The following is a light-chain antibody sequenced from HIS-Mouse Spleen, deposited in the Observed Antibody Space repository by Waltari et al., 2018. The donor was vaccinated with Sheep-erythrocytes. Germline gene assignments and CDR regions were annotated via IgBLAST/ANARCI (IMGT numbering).Light chain of an antibody. V-gene: IGLV2-14*03. CDR3: SSYTSSSTWV. Sequence: QSALTQPASVSGSPGQSITISCTGTSSDGGGYNYGPWYQQHPGKAPKLMIYDVSNRPSGVSNRFSGSKSGNTASLTISGLQAEDEADYYCSSYTSSSTWVFGGGTKLTVL. CDR1: SSDGGGYNY. J-gene: IGLJ3*02. CDR2: DVS.